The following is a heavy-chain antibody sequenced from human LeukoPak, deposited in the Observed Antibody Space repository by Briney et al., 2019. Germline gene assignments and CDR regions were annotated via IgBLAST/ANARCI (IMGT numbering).Heavy chain of an antibody. J-gene: IGHJ6*03. CDR3: ARRVRFAVAGYYHFYMDV. V-gene: IGHV1-18*01. CDR1: GYSFTSFG. CDR2: ISGYNGNT. Sequence: GASVKVSCKATGYSFTSFGISWVRQAPGQGLEWMGWISGYNGNTDYAQDLKDRFTMTTDTSTTTAFMELRSLRSDDTAVYYCARRVRFAVAGYYHFYMDVWGKGTTVTVSS. D-gene: IGHD3-10*01.